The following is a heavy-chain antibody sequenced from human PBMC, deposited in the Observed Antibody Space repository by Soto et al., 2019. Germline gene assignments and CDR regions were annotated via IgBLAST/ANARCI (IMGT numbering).Heavy chain of an antibody. CDR2: INSDGTTT. CDR3: VRDFDTMVRGVIVLFDP. V-gene: IGHV3-74*01. CDR1: GFTFSSYW. D-gene: IGHD3-10*01. Sequence: PGGSLRLSCSASGFTFSSYWMHWVRQAPGKGLEWVSVINSDGTTTRHADSVKGRFTISRDNAKNTVFLEMNSLGAEDTAVYYCVRDFDTMVRGVIVLFDPWGQGTLVTVSS. J-gene: IGHJ5*02.